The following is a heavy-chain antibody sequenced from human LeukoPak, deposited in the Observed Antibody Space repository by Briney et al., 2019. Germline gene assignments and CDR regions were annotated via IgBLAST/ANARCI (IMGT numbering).Heavy chain of an antibody. D-gene: IGHD5-24*01. J-gene: IGHJ4*02. Sequence: GGSLRLSCAASGFTFSSYAMSWVRQAPGKGLEWVSAICGSGGRIYYADSVKGRFTISRDNSKNTLYLQMNSLRAEDTAVYYCAKGGDLEMATMTQGYFDYWGQGTLVTVSS. CDR1: GFTFSSYA. CDR3: AKGGDLEMATMTQGYFDY. V-gene: IGHV3-23*01. CDR2: ICGSGGRI.